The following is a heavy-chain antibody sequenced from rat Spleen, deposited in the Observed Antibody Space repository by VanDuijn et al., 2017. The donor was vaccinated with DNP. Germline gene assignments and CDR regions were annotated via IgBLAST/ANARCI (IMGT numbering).Heavy chain of an antibody. Sequence: QVQLKESGPGLVQPSQTLSLTCTVSGFSLTSYGVSWVRQPPGKGLEWMGAIWSGGSTDYNSALKSRLSISRDTSKSQVLLKMNSLQTEDTAMYFCARVYVYYGLSYWYFDFWGPGTMVTVSS. V-gene: IGHV2-16*01. J-gene: IGHJ1*01. CDR2: IWSGGST. CDR3: ARVYVYYGLSYWYFDF. D-gene: IGHD1-6*01. CDR1: GFSLTSYG.